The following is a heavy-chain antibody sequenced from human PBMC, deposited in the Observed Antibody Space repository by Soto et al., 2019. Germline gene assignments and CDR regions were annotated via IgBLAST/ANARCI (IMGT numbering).Heavy chain of an antibody. CDR1: GVSLNNRAYY. Sequence: QLQLQESGPGLVKPSESLFLMCTVSGVSLNNRAYYWGWVRQPPGIGREWIGSISYFGTTYYNPSLKSRVTISVDTAKNQLSLTLTSVAAADTAMYYCVRQDGDNWFDSWGQGALVTLSS. CDR3: VRQDGDNWFDS. V-gene: IGHV4-39*01. D-gene: IGHD4-17*01. CDR2: ISYFGTT. J-gene: IGHJ5*01.